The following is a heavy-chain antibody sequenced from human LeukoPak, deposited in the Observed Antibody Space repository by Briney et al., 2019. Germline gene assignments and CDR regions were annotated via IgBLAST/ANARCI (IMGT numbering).Heavy chain of an antibody. CDR1: GFTFSRYS. D-gene: IGHD1-1*01. Sequence: GGSLRLSCAASGFTFSRYSMHWVRQAPGKGLVWVSHVNSDGSGTGYADSVKGRFTISRDNAKNTLYLQMNSLRAEDTAVYYCARQIYGTYFDYWGQGTLVTVSS. V-gene: IGHV3-74*01. CDR3: ARQIYGTYFDY. J-gene: IGHJ4*02. CDR2: VNSDGSGT.